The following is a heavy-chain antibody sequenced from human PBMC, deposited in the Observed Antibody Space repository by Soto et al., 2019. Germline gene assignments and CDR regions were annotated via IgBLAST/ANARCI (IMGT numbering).Heavy chain of an antibody. CDR2: IYYSGST. J-gene: IGHJ4*02. CDR3: ARDGLLGDYYFDY. Sequence: PSETLSLTCTVSGGSISSYYWSWIRQPPGKGLEWIGYIYYSGSTNYNPSLKSRVTISVDTSKNQFSLKLSSVTAADTAVYYCARDGLLGDYYFDYWGQGTLVTVSS. V-gene: IGHV4-59*01. CDR1: GGSISSYY. D-gene: IGHD2-21*02.